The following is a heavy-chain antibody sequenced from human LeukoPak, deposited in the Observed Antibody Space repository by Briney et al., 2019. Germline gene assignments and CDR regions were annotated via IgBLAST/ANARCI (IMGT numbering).Heavy chain of an antibody. J-gene: IGHJ6*03. D-gene: IGHD3-3*01. CDR3: ARADYDFWSGYYTPYYYYMDV. V-gene: IGHV1-69*01. CDR1: GGTFSSYA. CDR2: IIPIFGTA. Sequence: KVSCKASGGTFSSYAISWVRQAPGQGLEWMGGIIPIFGTANYAQKFQGRVTITADESTSTAYMELSSLRSEDTAVYYCARADYDFWSGYYTPYYYYMDVWGKGTTVAVSS.